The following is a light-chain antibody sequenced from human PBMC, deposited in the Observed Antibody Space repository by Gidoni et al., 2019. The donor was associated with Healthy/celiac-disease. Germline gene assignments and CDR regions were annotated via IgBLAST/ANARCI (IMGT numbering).Light chain of an antibody. J-gene: IGKJ4*01. CDR2: WAS. CDR3: QQYYNAPIT. V-gene: IGKV4-1*01. CDR1: QRLLATSNNKNF. Sequence: DIVMTQSPDALPVSLGERASITCRSSQRLLATSNNKNFLAWYRQKAGQPPKLLIYWASTRDCGVPYRFSGRVSRSHFPLTISSLPSEDVPVYYCQQYYNAPITFGGRTKVEIK.